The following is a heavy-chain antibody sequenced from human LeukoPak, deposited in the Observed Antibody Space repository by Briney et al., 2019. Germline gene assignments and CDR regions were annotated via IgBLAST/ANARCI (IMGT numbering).Heavy chain of an antibody. J-gene: IGHJ6*02. Sequence: GGSLRLSCAAHGFTFSNFGMHWVRQAPGKGLEWVAFISYAESNKFYADSVKSRFTISRDNSKNTLSLHVNSLRTEDTAVYYCAKASGEAYYYEMDVWGQGTTVTVSS. CDR1: GFTFSNFG. CDR2: ISYAESNK. D-gene: IGHD2-15*01. CDR3: AKASGEAYYYEMDV. V-gene: IGHV3-30*18.